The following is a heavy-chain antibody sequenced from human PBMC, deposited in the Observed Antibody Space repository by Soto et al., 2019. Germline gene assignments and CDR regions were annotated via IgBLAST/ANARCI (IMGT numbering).Heavy chain of an antibody. CDR1: GYTFTSYG. CDR2: ISAYSGST. CDR3: ARSIAAAVDFDY. J-gene: IGHJ4*02. Sequence: QVKLVQSGAEVKKPGASVKVSCKASGYTFTSYGISWVRQAPGQGLEWMGWISAYSGSTNYAQKLQGRVTMTTDTSTSTAYMELRSLRSDDTAVYYWARSIAAAVDFDYWGQGTLVTVSS. D-gene: IGHD6-13*01. V-gene: IGHV1-18*01.